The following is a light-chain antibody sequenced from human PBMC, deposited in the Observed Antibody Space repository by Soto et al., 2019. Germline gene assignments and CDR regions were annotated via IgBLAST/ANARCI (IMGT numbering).Light chain of an antibody. CDR1: PTFLSTSNNKNY. CDR3: QQYYSTPPA. CDR2: WAS. Sequence: DIVIAQCPTSRAVCLRPRSTIKCPSSPTFLSTSNNKNYLAWYQQKPGQPPKLLIYWASTRESGVPDRFSGSGSGTDFTLTISRLQADDVAVYYCQQYYSTPPAFGQGTKV. J-gene: IGKJ1*01. V-gene: IGKV4-1*01.